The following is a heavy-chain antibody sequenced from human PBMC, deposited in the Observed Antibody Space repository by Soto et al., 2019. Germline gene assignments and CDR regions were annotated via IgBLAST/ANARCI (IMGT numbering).Heavy chain of an antibody. V-gene: IGHV3-48*02. Sequence: GGSLRLSCAASGFTFSSYSMNWVRQAPGKGLEWVSYISSSSSTIYYADSVKGRFTISRDNAKNSLYLQMNSLRDEDTAVYYCARDSFPFGSIFGVVIMPNYYYGMDVWGQGTTVTVSS. J-gene: IGHJ6*02. CDR3: ARDSFPFGSIFGVVIMPNYYYGMDV. CDR2: ISSSSSTI. CDR1: GFTFSSYS. D-gene: IGHD3-3*01.